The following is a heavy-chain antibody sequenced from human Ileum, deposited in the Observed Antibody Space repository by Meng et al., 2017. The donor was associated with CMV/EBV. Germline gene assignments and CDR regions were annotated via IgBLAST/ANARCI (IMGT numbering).Heavy chain of an antibody. Sequence: GESLKISCAASGFTFSSYAMRWVRQAPGKGLEWVSGFSDTGESTFYADSVQGRFTISRDNSKNTLYLQMNNLRTEDTAIYYYGKGSRSTSWYYFDHWGQGTLVTVSS. CDR3: GKGSRSTSWYYFDH. V-gene: IGHV3-23*01. CDR2: FSDTGEST. D-gene: IGHD2-2*01. CDR1: GFTFSSYA. J-gene: IGHJ4*02.